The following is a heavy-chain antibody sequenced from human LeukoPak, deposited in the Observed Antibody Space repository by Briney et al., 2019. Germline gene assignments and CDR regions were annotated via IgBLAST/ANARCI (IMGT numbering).Heavy chain of an antibody. Sequence: SETLSLTCTVSGGSISRYYWSWIRQPPGKGLEWVGYIFYSGNTNYNPSLKSRVTISVDTSKNQFSLKLSSVTAADTAVYYCARVGDYGDYAFDYWGQGTLVTVSS. CDR1: GGSISRYY. CDR2: IFYSGNT. CDR3: ARVGDYGDYAFDY. J-gene: IGHJ4*02. V-gene: IGHV4-59*01. D-gene: IGHD4-17*01.